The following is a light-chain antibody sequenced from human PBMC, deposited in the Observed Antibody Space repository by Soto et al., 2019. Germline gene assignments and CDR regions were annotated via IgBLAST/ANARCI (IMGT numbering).Light chain of an antibody. V-gene: IGKV3D-15*01. Sequence: EIVMTQSPVTLSVSPGVRASLSCRASQSIGSNLAWYQQKPGRAPRLLIYPASTRPTGIPVRFSGSGSGTDFSLTISRLQSEDFAVYHCQQYNNWPLTFGGGTKLDIK. CDR1: QSIGSN. J-gene: IGKJ4*01. CDR2: PAS. CDR3: QQYNNWPLT.